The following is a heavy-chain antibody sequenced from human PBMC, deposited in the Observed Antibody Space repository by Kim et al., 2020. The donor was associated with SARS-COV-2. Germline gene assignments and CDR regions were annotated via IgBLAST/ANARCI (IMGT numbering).Heavy chain of an antibody. CDR1: GGSISSSSYY. CDR3: ARLILAAPQSDY. CDR2: IYYSGST. J-gene: IGHJ4*02. V-gene: IGHV4-39*01. Sequence: SETLSLTCTVSGGSISSSSYYWGWIRQPPGKGLEWIGSIYYSGSTYYNPSLKSRVTISVDTSKNQFSLKLSSVTAADTAVYYCARLILAAPQSDYWGQGTLVTVSS. D-gene: IGHD6-6*01.